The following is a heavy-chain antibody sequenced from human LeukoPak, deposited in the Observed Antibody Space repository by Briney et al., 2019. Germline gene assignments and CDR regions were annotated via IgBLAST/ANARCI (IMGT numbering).Heavy chain of an antibody. J-gene: IGHJ4*02. CDR2: IKQDGSEK. D-gene: IGHD3-3*01. Sequence: GGSLRLSCAASGFTFSSYWMSWVRQAPGKGLEWVANIKQDGSEKYYVDSVKGRFTISRDNAKNSLYLQMNSLRAEDTAVYYCARVPGLRFLEWLPHYDYWGQEPLVTVSS. CDR3: ARVPGLRFLEWLPHYDY. CDR1: GFTFSSYW. V-gene: IGHV3-7*01.